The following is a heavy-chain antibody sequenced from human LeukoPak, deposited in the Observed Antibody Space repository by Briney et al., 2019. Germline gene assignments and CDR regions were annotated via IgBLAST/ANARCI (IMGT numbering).Heavy chain of an antibody. D-gene: IGHD3-16*02. V-gene: IGHV3-43*01. CDR1: GFTFDDYT. CDR2: ISLDGGST. J-gene: IGHJ4*02. Sequence: GGSLRLSCAVSGFTFDDYTMHWVRQAPGKGREWVSFISLDGGSTYYADSVKGRFTISRDNSKNSLYLQMNSLRTEDTALYYCARVLNAYDYVWGSYRSISAGVEYWGQGTLVTVSS. CDR3: ARVLNAYDYVWGSYRSISAGVEY.